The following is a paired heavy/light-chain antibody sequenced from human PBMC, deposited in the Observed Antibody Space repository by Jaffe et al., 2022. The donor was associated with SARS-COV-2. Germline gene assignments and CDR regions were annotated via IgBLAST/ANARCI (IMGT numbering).Light chain of an antibody. J-gene: IGLJ2*01. Sequence: QSALTQPPSASGSPGQSVTISCTGTSSDVGGYNYVSWYQQHPGKAPKLMIYEVSKRPSGVPDRFSGSKSGNTASLTVSGLQAEDEADYYCSSYAGSNIVVFGGGTKLTVL. CDR2: EVS. CDR1: SSDVGGYNY. V-gene: IGLV2-8*01. CDR3: SSYAGSNIVV.
Heavy chain of an antibody. D-gene: IGHD5-12*01. CDR3: ARDSPSSGLYSGYGEVEASYSLDY. J-gene: IGHJ4*02. Sequence: QVQLVQSGAEVKKPGSSVKVSCKASGGTFSSYTISWVRQAPGQGLEWMGRIIPILGIANYAQKFQGRVTITADKSTSTAYMELSSLRSEDTAVYYCARDSPSSGLYSGYGEVEASYSLDYWGQGTLVTVSS. CDR1: GGTFSSYT. V-gene: IGHV1-69*08. CDR2: IIPILGIA.